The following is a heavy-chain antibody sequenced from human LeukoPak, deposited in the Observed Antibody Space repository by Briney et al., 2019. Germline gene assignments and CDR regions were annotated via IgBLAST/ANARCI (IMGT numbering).Heavy chain of an antibody. CDR1: GFTFSSYD. Sequence: GGSLRLSCAASGFTFSSYDMHWVRQATGKGLEWVSAIGTAGDTYYPGSVKGRLTISRDNAKNSLYLQMNSLRAEDTAVYYCASGSFYVVVPAAIVDTAMSTGDAFDIWGQGTMVTVSS. CDR2: IGTAGDT. J-gene: IGHJ3*02. D-gene: IGHD2-2*01. V-gene: IGHV3-13*01. CDR3: ASGSFYVVVPAAIVDTAMSTGDAFDI.